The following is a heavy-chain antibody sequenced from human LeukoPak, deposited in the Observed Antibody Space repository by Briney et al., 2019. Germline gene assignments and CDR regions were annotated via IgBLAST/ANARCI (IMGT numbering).Heavy chain of an antibody. Sequence: ASVKVSCKVSGYTLTELSMHWVRQAHGKGLEWMGGFDPEDGETIYAQKFQGRVTMTEDTSTDTAYMELSSLRSEDTAVYYCATVGSVVGATTFDWFDPWGQGTLVTVSS. D-gene: IGHD1-26*01. CDR2: FDPEDGET. V-gene: IGHV1-24*01. CDR3: ATVGSVVGATTFDWFDP. CDR1: GYTLTELS. J-gene: IGHJ5*02.